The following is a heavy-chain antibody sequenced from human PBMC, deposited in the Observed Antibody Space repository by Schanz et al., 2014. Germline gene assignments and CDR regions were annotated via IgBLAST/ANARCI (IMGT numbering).Heavy chain of an antibody. Sequence: EVQLVESGGGLVQPGGSLRLSCAASGFTFSSYWMHWVRQAPGKGLVGISRINSDGSSASYADSVKGRFSISRDNSKNTLDLQANSLRAEDTAVYSCARYKGGYYPFDYWGRGTLVTVSS. J-gene: IGHJ4*02. CDR3: ARYKGGYYPFDY. CDR2: INSDGSSA. V-gene: IGHV3-74*01. D-gene: IGHD3-3*01. CDR1: GFTFSSYW.